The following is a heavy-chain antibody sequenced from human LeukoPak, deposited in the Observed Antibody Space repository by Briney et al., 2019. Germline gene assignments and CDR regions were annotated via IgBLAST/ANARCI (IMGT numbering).Heavy chain of an antibody. D-gene: IGHD1-1*01. Sequence: KPSETLSLTCTVSGGSISSYYWSWIRQPSGKGLEWIGYIYYSGSTNYNPSLKSRVTISVDTSKNQFSLKLSSVTAADTAVYYCARGRYSEIDYWGQGTLVTVSS. CDR3: ARGRYSEIDY. V-gene: IGHV4-59*01. CDR1: GGSISSYY. CDR2: IYYSGST. J-gene: IGHJ4*02.